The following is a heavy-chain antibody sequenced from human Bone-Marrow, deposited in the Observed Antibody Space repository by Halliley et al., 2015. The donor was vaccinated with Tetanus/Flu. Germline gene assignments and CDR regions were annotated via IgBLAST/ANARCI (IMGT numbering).Heavy chain of an antibody. Sequence: TLSLTCTVSGGSISSYYWSWIRQPPGKGLEWIGYIYYSGSTNYNPSLKSRVTMSVDPSKNQFSLRLSSVTAADTAVYYCARSHGAYCSGGNCYSGLDYWGQGTLVTVSS. J-gene: IGHJ4*02. CDR1: GGSISSYY. CDR3: ARSHGAYCSGGNCYSGLDY. V-gene: IGHV4-59*01. D-gene: IGHD2-15*01. CDR2: IYYSGST.